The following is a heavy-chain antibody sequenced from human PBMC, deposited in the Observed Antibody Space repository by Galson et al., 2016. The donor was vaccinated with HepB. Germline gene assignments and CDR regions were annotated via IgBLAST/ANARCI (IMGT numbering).Heavy chain of an antibody. D-gene: IGHD2-2*01. CDR1: GFTFSDYF. Sequence: SLRLSCAASGFTFSDYFMTWIRQAPGKGLEWVSYISNSGSSYFYADSVKGRFTISRDNAKNSLYLQMNSLRAEDTAVYYCARYCATTSCSWGDYYGLDVWGQGTTVAVSS. CDR3: ARYCATTSCSWGDYYGLDV. V-gene: IGHV3-11*01. J-gene: IGHJ6*02. CDR2: ISNSGSSY.